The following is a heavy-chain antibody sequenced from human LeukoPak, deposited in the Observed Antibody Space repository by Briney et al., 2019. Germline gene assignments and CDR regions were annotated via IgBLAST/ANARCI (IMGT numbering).Heavy chain of an antibody. CDR1: GFTFSTYD. CDR2: ISGSGGST. V-gene: IGHV3-23*01. J-gene: IGHJ4*02. Sequence: GGSLRLSCAASGFTFSTYDMTWVRQAPEKGLEWVSTISGSGGSTFYADSVKGRFTISRDNSKNTLYLQMNSLRAEDTAVYFCAKSGYNRFDYWGQGTLVTVSS. D-gene: IGHD5-24*01. CDR3: AKSGYNRFDY.